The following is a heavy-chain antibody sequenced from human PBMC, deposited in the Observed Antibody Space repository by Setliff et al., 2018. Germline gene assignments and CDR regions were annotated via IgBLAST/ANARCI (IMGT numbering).Heavy chain of an antibody. CDR3: ANSRVTNFRGHLYLPRGLDV. CDR1: GFSFESHG. CDR2: IQHDGENK. Sequence: LRLSCAASGFSFESHGMHWVRQAPGKGLEWVAFIQHDGENKFYADSVKGRLTVSRDNSENTLYLEMDGLRPEDTAVYYCANSRVTNFRGHLYLPRGLDVWGQGTTVTVSS. V-gene: IGHV3-30*02. D-gene: IGHD3-16*01. J-gene: IGHJ6*02.